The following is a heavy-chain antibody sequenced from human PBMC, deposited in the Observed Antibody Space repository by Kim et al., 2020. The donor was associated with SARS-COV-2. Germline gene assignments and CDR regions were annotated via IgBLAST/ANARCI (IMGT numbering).Heavy chain of an antibody. Sequence: SETLSLTCAVYGGSFSGYYWSWIRQPPGKGLEWIGEINHSGSTNYNPSLKSRVTISVDTSKNQFSLKLSSVTAADTAVYYCARGRREAYGSGSYYSPHANYYYCGMDVWGQGTTVTISS. CDR3: ARGRREAYGSGSYYSPHANYYYCGMDV. V-gene: IGHV4-34*01. CDR2: INHSGST. CDR1: GGSFSGYY. D-gene: IGHD3-10*01. J-gene: IGHJ6*02.